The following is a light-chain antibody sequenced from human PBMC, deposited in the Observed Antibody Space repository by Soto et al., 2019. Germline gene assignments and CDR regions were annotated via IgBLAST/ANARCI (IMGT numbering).Light chain of an antibody. CDR3: QQYYSYPLT. J-gene: IGKJ4*01. CDR2: DVS. V-gene: IGKV1-5*01. CDR1: QSISTW. Sequence: DIQMTQSPSTLSASVGDRVTTTCRASQSISTWLAWYQQKPGKAPKLLIYDVSSLESGVPSRFSGSGSGTEFTLTISSLQPDDFATYYCQQYYSYPLTFGGGTKVDIK.